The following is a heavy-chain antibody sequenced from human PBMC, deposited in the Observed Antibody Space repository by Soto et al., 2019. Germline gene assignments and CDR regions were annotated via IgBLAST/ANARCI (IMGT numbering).Heavy chain of an antibody. D-gene: IGHD7-27*01. CDR2: IIPILGIA. V-gene: IGHV1-69*08. CDR3: ATDITPAQSGWYFDL. Sequence: QVQLVQSGAEVKKPGSSVKVSCKASGGTFSSYTISWVRQAPGQGLEWMGRIIPILGIANYAQKFQGRVANSAENYTRPAYMELSSLRSDDTAVYYCATDITPAQSGWYFDLWGRGTLVTLSS. CDR1: GGTFSSYT. J-gene: IGHJ2*01.